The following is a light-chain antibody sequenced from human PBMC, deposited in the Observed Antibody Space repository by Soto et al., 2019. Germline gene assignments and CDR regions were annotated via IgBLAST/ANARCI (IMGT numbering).Light chain of an antibody. V-gene: IGLV1-40*01. CDR1: SSNIGAGYE. CDR2: EDT. CDR3: QSYDNSLSGSYV. J-gene: IGLJ1*01. Sequence: QSVLTQSPSVSGAPGERVTISCTGSSSNIGAGYEVHWYQQLPGTSPKLLIYEDTDRPSGVPDRFSGSKSGTSASLAITGLLAEDEADYYCQSYDNSLSGSYVFGTGTKLTVL.